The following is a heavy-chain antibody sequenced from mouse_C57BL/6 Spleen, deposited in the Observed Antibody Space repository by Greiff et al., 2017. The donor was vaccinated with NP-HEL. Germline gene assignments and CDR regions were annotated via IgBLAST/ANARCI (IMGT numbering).Heavy chain of an antibody. Sequence: QVQLQQSGAELVRPGSSVKLSCKASGYTFTSYWMHWVKQRPIQGLEWIGNIDPSDSETHYNQKFKDKATLTVDKSSSTAYMQLSSLTSEDSAVYYCARLETAQAAEFAYWGQGTLVTVSA. CDR2: IDPSDSET. V-gene: IGHV1-52*01. CDR3: ARLETAQAAEFAY. CDR1: GYTFTSYW. D-gene: IGHD3-2*02. J-gene: IGHJ3*01.